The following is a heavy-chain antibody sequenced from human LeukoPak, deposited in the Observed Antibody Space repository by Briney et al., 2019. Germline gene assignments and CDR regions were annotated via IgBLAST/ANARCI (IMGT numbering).Heavy chain of an antibody. CDR2: IGGGGST. Sequence: GGSLRLSCAASGFTFSSYAMSWVRQAPGEGLEWVSAIGGGGSTYYADSVKGRFTISRDNSKNTLYLQMNSLRAEDTAVYYCAKDFRDDYHFDYWGQGTLVTVSS. CDR3: AKDFRDDYHFDY. CDR1: GFTFSSYA. D-gene: IGHD5-24*01. J-gene: IGHJ4*02. V-gene: IGHV3-23*01.